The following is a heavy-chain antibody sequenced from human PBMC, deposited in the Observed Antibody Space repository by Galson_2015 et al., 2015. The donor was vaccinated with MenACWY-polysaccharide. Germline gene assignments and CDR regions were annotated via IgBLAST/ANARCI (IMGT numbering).Heavy chain of an antibody. CDR2: TSYDETNK. D-gene: IGHD2/OR15-2a*01. J-gene: IGHJ6*02. CDR3: ARAYCDRITCYGMDV. V-gene: IGHV3-30-3*01. Sequence: SLRLSCAASGFTFSSYAMHWVRQAPGKGLEWLAVTSYDETNKYYADSVKGRFTISRDNSKNTLYLQMNSLRAEDTAVFYCARAYCDRITCYGMDVWGQGTTVAVSS. CDR1: GFTFSSYA.